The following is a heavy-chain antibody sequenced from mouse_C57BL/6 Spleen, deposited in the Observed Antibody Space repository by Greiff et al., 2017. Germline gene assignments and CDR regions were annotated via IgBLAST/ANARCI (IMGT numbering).Heavy chain of an antibody. Sequence: EVQLQESGPGLVKPSQSLSLTCSVTGYSITSGYYWNWIRQFPGNKLEWMGYISYDGSNNYNPSLKNRISITRDTSKNQFFLKLNSVTTEDTATYYCARRRGEDQNWWYFDVWGTGTTVTVSS. CDR3: ARRRGEDQNWWYFDV. D-gene: IGHD4-1*01. CDR1: GYSITSGYY. J-gene: IGHJ1*03. CDR2: ISYDGSN. V-gene: IGHV3-6*01.